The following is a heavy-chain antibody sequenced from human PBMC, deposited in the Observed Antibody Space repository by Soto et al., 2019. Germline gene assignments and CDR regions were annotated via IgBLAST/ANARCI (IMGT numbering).Heavy chain of an antibody. D-gene: IGHD6-19*01. CDR3: ARDYSSGWYSVFDY. J-gene: IGHJ4*02. V-gene: IGHV1-18*01. CDR2: ISAYNGNT. Sequence: CKAPGYTFTSCAMSWVRQAPGQGLEWMGWISAYNGNTNYAQKLQGRVTMTTDTSTSTAYMELRSLRSDDTAVYYCARDYSSGWYSVFDYWGQGTLVTVSS. CDR1: GYTFTSCA.